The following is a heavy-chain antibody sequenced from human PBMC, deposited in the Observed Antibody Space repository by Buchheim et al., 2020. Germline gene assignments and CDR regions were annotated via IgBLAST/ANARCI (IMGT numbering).Heavy chain of an antibody. CDR1: GYSFTMYW. V-gene: IGHV5-51*01. D-gene: IGHD1-1*01. CDR3: ARRFTRNGYYFDY. CDR2: TYPGDSDT. Sequence: EVQLVQSGAEVKKPGESLKISCQGSGYSFTMYWIGWVRQMPGKGLEWMGITYPGDSDTRYRPAFQGQVTIPANTSITTVYPQWSSLKASDTAMYYCARRFTRNGYYFDYWGQGTL. J-gene: IGHJ4*02.